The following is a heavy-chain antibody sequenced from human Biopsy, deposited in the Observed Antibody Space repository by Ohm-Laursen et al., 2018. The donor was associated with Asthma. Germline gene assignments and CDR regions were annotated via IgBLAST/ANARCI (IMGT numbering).Heavy chain of an antibody. J-gene: IGHJ6*02. CDR2: IYYSGTT. CDR1: SGSGGYMRSGNYY. Sequence: SDTLSLTCSLSSGSGGYMRSGNYYWGWIRQPSGKGLEWIGSIYYSGTTYYNPSLESRVTVSADTSKNQFSLKLTSVTAADTAVYYCVRGSSSWHHGPFHYYYGLDVWGQGTTATVSS. D-gene: IGHD6-13*01. CDR3: VRGSSSWHHGPFHYYYGLDV. V-gene: IGHV4-39*01.